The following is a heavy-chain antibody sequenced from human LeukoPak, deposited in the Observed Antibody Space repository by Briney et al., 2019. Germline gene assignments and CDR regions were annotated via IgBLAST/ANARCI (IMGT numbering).Heavy chain of an antibody. CDR1: GFTFSSYA. J-gene: IGHJ4*02. D-gene: IGHD1-14*01. V-gene: IGHV3-33*08. Sequence: GGPLRLSCAASGFTFSSYAMSWVRQAPGKGLEWVAVIWFDGSKKYYADSVKGRFTISRDDPKNTLYLQMNSLRAEDTAVYFCARDRVNLFDYWGQGALVTVSS. CDR2: IWFDGSKK. CDR3: ARDRVNLFDY.